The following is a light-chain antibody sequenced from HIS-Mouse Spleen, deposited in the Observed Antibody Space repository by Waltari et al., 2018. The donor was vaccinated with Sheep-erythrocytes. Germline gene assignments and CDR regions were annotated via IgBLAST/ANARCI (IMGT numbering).Light chain of an antibody. CDR3: SSYTSSSTQV. J-gene: IGLJ2*01. V-gene: IGLV2-14*01. CDR1: SSDVGGYNY. CDR2: EVS. Sequence: QSALTQPASVSGSPGQSITISCTGTSSDVGGYNYVSWYQQHPAKAPKLMIYEVSNRPSGCSNRFSGSKSGNTASLTIAGLQAEDEADYYCSSYTSSSTQVFGGGTKLTVL.